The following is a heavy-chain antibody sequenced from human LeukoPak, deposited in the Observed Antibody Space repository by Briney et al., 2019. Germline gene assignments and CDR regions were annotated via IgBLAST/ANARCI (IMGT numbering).Heavy chain of an antibody. CDR1: GVSFSGYY. D-gene: IGHD5-24*01. CDR2: INHSGST. Sequence: PAETLSLTCAVYGVSFSGYYWSWIRQPPGKGLEWIGEINHSGSTNYNPSLKRRVTISVDTSKNQFSLKLSSVITADTAVYYCARSRWLQFGRALDYWGQGTLVTVSS. V-gene: IGHV4-34*01. J-gene: IGHJ4*02. CDR3: ARSRWLQFGRALDY.